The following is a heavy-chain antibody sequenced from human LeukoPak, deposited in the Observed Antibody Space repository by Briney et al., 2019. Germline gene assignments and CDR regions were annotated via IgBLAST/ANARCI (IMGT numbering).Heavy chain of an antibody. CDR1: GGTFSSYA. CDR2: IIPILGIA. Sequence: ASVKVSCKASGGTFSSYAISWVRQAPGQGLEWMGWIIPILGIANYAQKFQGRVTITADKSTSTAYMELSSLRSEDTAVYYCARVLRFSRDWFDPWGQGTLVTVSS. D-gene: IGHD3-3*01. CDR3: ARVLRFSRDWFDP. J-gene: IGHJ5*02. V-gene: IGHV1-69*10.